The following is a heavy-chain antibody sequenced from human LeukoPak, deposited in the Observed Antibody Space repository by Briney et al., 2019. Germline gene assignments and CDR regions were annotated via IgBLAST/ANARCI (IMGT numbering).Heavy chain of an antibody. V-gene: IGHV4-59*08. D-gene: IGHD5-12*01. J-gene: IGHJ4*02. CDR2: NYYAGST. CDR3: ARQGGGYD. Sequence: SETLSLTCTVSGGSISRHYWMWIRQPPGKGLEWLGYNYYAGSTNYNSSLGGRITILIDTSKNQFSLTLTSVTAADTAVYYCARQGGGYDWGQGILVTVSS. CDR1: GGSISRHY.